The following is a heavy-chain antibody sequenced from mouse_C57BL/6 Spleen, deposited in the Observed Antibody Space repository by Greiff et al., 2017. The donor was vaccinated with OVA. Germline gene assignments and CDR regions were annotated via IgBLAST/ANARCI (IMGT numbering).Heavy chain of an antibody. CDR2: ISDGGSYT. V-gene: IGHV5-4*01. Sequence: EVQLDESGGGLVKPGGSLKLSCAASGFTFSSYAMSWVRQTPEKRLEWVATISDGGSYTYYPDNVKGRFTISRDNAKNNLYLQMSHLKSEDTAMYYCARSVPFAYWGQGTLVTVSA. CDR3: ARSVPFAY. CDR1: GFTFSSYA. J-gene: IGHJ3*01.